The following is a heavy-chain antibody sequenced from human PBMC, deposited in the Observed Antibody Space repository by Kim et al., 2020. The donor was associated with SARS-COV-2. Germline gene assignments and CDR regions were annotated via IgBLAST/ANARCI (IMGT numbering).Heavy chain of an antibody. CDR1: GFTFSNSW. Sequence: GGSLRLSCAASGFTFSNSWMHWVRQAPGKGLVWVSHINSDGSDTKYEDSVKGRFTISRDNAKNTVYLQMHSLRAEDTAVYYCARDISYGFAYWGQGTLV. CDR3: ARDISYGFAY. D-gene: IGHD3-16*01. CDR2: INSDGSDT. V-gene: IGHV3-74*03. J-gene: IGHJ4*02.